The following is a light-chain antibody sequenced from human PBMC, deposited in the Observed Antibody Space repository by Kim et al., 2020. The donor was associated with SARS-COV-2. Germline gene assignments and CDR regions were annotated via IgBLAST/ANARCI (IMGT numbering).Light chain of an antibody. J-gene: IGKJ1*01. V-gene: IGKV3-15*01. CDR2: GAS. CDR1: QSVSSN. CDR3: QQYNNWPWT. Sequence: VSPGERATPSCRASQSVSSNLAWYQQKPGQAPRLLIFGASTRATGIPDSFSGSGSGTEFTLTINSLQSEDFAVYYCQQYNNWPWTFGRGTKVDIK.